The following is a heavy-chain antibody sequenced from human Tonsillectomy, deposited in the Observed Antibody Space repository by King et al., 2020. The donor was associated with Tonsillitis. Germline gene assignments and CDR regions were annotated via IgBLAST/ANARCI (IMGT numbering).Heavy chain of an antibody. J-gene: IGHJ5*02. CDR2: IKSKTDGGTT. CDR3: TTDHAGYYPWEESWFDP. D-gene: IGHD3-9*01. CDR1: EFTFSNAW. Sequence: VQLVESGGGLVKPGGSLRLSCAASEFTFSNAWMSWVRQAPGKGLEWVGRIKSKTDGGTTDYAVPVRGRFTISRDDSKDTLYLQMNNLKTEDTAVYCCTTDHAGYYPWEESWFDPWGQGTLVTVSS. V-gene: IGHV3-15*01.